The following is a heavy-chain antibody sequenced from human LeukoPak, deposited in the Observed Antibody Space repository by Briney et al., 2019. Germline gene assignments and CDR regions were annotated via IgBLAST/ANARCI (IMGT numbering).Heavy chain of an antibody. D-gene: IGHD3-9*01. J-gene: IGHJ4*02. CDR3: AKDRRDDILTGYSDY. V-gene: IGHV3-9*01. Sequence: PGRSLRLFCAASGFTFDDYAMHWVRQAPGKGLEWVSGISWNSGSIGYADSVKGRFTISRDNAKNSLYLQMNSLRAEDTALYYCAKDRRDDILTGYSDYWGQGTLVTVSS. CDR1: GFTFDDYA. CDR2: ISWNSGSI.